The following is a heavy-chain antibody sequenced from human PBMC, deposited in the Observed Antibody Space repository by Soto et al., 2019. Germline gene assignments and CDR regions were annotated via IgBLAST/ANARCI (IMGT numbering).Heavy chain of an antibody. CDR3: ARSSLYSYYYYYMEV. J-gene: IGHJ6*03. CDR1: GYTFTSYS. D-gene: IGHD5-12*01. Sequence: ASVKVSCKASGYTFTSYSMHWVRQAPGQRLEWMGWINAGNGNTKYSQKFQGRVTITRDTSASTAYMELSSLRSEDTAVYYCARSSLYSYYYYYMEVWGKGTTVTVSS. CDR2: INAGNGNT. V-gene: IGHV1-3*01.